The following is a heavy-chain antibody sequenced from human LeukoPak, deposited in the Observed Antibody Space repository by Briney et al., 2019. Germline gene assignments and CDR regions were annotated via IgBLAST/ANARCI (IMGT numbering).Heavy chain of an antibody. CDR3: AKAFYTEYQLLIDY. J-gene: IGHJ4*02. D-gene: IGHD2-2*01. Sequence: PGGSLRLSCAASGFTFSSYAMHWVRQAPGKGLEWVAVISYDGSNKYYADSVKGRFTISRDNSKNTLYLQMNSLRAEDTAVYYCAKAFYTEYQLLIDYWGQGTLVTVSS. CDR1: GFTFSSYA. V-gene: IGHV3-30-3*01. CDR2: ISYDGSNK.